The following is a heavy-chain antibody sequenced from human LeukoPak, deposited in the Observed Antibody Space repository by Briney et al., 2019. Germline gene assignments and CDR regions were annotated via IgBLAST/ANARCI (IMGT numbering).Heavy chain of an antibody. Sequence: GGSLRLSCAASGFTFSSYAMHWVRQAPGKGLEWVAVISYDGSNKYYADSVKGRFTISRDNSKNTLYLQMNSLRAEDTAVNYCARQWVTPSYFDYWGQGTLVTVSS. V-gene: IGHV3-30*04. J-gene: IGHJ4*02. D-gene: IGHD4-23*01. CDR2: ISYDGSNK. CDR1: GFTFSSYA. CDR3: ARQWVTPSYFDY.